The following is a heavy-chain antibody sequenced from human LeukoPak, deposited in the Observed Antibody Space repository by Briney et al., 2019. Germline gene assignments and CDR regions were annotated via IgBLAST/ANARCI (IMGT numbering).Heavy chain of an antibody. Sequence: GASVKVSCKASGCTFTSYAMHWVRQAPGQRLEWMGWINAGNGNTKYSQKFQGRVTITRDTSASTAYMELSSLRSEDTAVYYCARGPYDILTGYYRYWGQGTLVTVSS. CDR1: GCTFTSYA. CDR3: ARGPYDILTGYYRY. V-gene: IGHV1-3*01. J-gene: IGHJ4*02. CDR2: INAGNGNT. D-gene: IGHD3-9*01.